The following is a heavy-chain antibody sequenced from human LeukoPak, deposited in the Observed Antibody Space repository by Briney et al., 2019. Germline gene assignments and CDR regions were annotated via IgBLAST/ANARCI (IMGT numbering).Heavy chain of an antibody. V-gene: IGHV4-59*01. J-gene: IGHJ5*02. CDR2: IYYSGST. Sequence: NPSETLSLTCTVSGGSISSYYWSWIRQPAGKGLEWIGYIYYSGSTNYNPSLKSRVAISVDTSKNQFSLKLSSVTAADTAVYYCARGDSSSWYIGNWFDPWGQGTLVTVSS. CDR3: ARGDSSSWYIGNWFDP. CDR1: GGSISSYY. D-gene: IGHD6-13*01.